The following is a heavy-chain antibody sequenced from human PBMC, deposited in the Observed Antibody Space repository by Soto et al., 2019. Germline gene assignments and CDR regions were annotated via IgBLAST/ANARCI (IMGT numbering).Heavy chain of an antibody. J-gene: IGHJ4*02. CDR3: AITYGDYERPFDY. D-gene: IGHD4-17*01. V-gene: IGHV3-33*01. CDR2: IWHDGRNN. Sequence: QGQLVESGGGVVQPGRSVRLSCAASGFTFSTYAMHWVRQAAGKGLEWVAVIWHDGRNNYYADSVKGRFTISRDNSKNTLYMQMNILRAEDTAVYYCAITYGDYERPFDYWGQGTLVTVSS. CDR1: GFTFSTYA.